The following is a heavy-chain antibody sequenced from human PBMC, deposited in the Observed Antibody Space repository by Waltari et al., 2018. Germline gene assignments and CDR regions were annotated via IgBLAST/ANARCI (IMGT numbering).Heavy chain of an antibody. V-gene: IGHV3-30*18. CDR1: GFTFSSYG. Sequence: QVQLVGSGGGVVQPGRSLRLSCAASGFTFSSYGMHWVRQAPGKGLEWVAVIWYDGSNKYYADSVKGRFTISRDNSKNTLYLQMNSLRAEDTAMYYCAKEASIAAEGWFDPWGQGTLVIVSS. J-gene: IGHJ5*02. CDR2: IWYDGSNK. CDR3: AKEASIAAEGWFDP. D-gene: IGHD6-6*01.